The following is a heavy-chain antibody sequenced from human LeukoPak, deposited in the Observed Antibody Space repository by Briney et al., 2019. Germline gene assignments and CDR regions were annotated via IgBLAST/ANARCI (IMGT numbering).Heavy chain of an antibody. D-gene: IGHD3-22*01. CDR1: GFTFSSYA. J-gene: IGHJ4*02. CDR3: AKDDVYYDSFDY. V-gene: IGHV3-23*01. Sequence: GGSLRLSCAASGFTFSSYAMSWVRQAPGKGLEWVSAISGGGGSTYYADSVQGRFTISRDNSKNTLYLQMNSLRAEDTAVYYCAKDDVYYDSFDYWGQGTLVTVSS. CDR2: ISGGGGST.